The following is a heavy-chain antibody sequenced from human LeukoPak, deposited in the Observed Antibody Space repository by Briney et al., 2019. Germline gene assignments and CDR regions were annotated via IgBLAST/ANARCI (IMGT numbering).Heavy chain of an antibody. D-gene: IGHD3-22*01. CDR3: AKDLYYYDSSGYYVPDY. Sequence: GGSLRLSCAASGFTFSSYGMHWVRQAPGKGLEWVAFIRYDGSNKYYADSVEGRFTISRDNSKNTLYLQMNSLRAEDTAVYYCAKDLYYYDSSGYYVPDYWGQGTLVTVSS. V-gene: IGHV3-30*02. J-gene: IGHJ4*02. CDR1: GFTFSSYG. CDR2: IRYDGSNK.